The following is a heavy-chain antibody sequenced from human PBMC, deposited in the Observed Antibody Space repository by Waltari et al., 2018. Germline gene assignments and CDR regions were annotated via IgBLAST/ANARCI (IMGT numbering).Heavy chain of an antibody. V-gene: IGHV4-61*02. D-gene: IGHD6-6*01. CDR2: IYMGGRT. Sequence: QVQLQESGPGLVKPSQTLSLTCTVFGDSLSSGRYYWSWMRQPAGKGLEWLGRIYMGGRTNNTPSRKSRVTISVDTSKNQFCLKLSSVTAADTAVYYCARGGAARPKPGWFDPWGQGTLVTVSS. J-gene: IGHJ5*02. CDR3: ARGGAARPKPGWFDP. CDR1: GDSLSSGRYY.